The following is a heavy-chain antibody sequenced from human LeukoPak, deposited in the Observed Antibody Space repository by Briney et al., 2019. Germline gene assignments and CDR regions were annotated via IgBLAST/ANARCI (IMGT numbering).Heavy chain of an antibody. J-gene: IGHJ4*02. CDR2: IKPDSVAT. Sequence: LVASVKVSCKTSGFTFSDHYMHWLRQAPGQGLEWMGWIKPDSVATNYAQKFQGRFTMSRDMSISTVYMELSSLTSDDTAMYWCVRDHDYGPDYWGQGTLVTVSA. V-gene: IGHV1-2*02. CDR3: VRDHDYGPDY. D-gene: IGHD4/OR15-4a*01. CDR1: GFTFSDHY.